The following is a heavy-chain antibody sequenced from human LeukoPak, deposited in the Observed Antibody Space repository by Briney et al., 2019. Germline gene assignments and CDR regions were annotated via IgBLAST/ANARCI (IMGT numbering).Heavy chain of an antibody. CDR1: GFTFSSYW. J-gene: IGHJ4*02. D-gene: IGHD6-19*01. Sequence: GGSLRLSCAASGFTFSSYWMSWVRQAPGKGLEWVANIKQDGSEKYYVDSVKGRFTISRANAKNSLYLQMNSLRAEDTAVYYCAREKFLEWYAVAGTFGYFDYWGQGTLVTVSS. V-gene: IGHV3-7*03. CDR2: IKQDGSEK. CDR3: AREKFLEWYAVAGTFGYFDY.